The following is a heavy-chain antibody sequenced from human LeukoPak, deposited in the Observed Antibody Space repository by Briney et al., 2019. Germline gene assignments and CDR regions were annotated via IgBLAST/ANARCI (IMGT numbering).Heavy chain of an antibody. CDR2: ISSSSSYI. J-gene: IGHJ4*02. CDR1: GFTFSSYS. D-gene: IGHD3-22*01. CDR3: ARAYYYDSSGSRTFEY. Sequence: GGSLRLSCAASGFTFSSYSMNWVRQAPGNGLEWVSSISSSSSYIYYADSVKGRFTISRDNAKNSLYLQMNSLRAEDTAVYYCARAYYYDSSGSRTFEYWGQGTLVTVSS. V-gene: IGHV3-21*01.